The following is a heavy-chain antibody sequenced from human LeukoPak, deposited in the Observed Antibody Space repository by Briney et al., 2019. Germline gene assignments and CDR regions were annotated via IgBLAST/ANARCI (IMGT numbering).Heavy chain of an antibody. CDR3: ARDFTTYYYDSSGYPLGL. J-gene: IGHJ4*02. V-gene: IGHV1-2*02. Sequence: GASVKVSCKASGYTFTGYYMHWVRQAPGQGLEWMEWINPNSGGTNYAQKFQGRVTMTRDTSISTAYMELSRLRSDDTAVYYCARDFTTYYYDSSGYPLGLWGQGTLVTVSS. CDR2: INPNSGGT. CDR1: GYTFTGYY. D-gene: IGHD3-22*01.